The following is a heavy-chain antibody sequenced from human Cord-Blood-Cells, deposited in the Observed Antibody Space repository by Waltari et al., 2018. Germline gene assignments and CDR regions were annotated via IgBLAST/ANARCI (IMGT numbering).Heavy chain of an antibody. D-gene: IGHD3-16*02. V-gene: IGHV5-51*01. J-gene: IGHJ4*02. CDR2: IYPGDSDT. Sequence: EVQLVQSGAEVKKPGESLKISCKGSGYSFTSYWIGWVRQLPGKGLEWMGIIYPGDSDTRYSPSFQGQVTISADKSISTAYLQWSSLKASDTAMYYCARAGGSAFGGVIVQGYFDYWGQGTLVTVSS. CDR1: GYSFTSYW. CDR3: ARAGGSAFGGVIVQGYFDY.